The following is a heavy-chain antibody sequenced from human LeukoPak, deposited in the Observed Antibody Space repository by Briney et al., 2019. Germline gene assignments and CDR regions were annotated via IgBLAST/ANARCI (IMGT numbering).Heavy chain of an antibody. CDR2: IYHSGST. J-gene: IGHJ3*02. V-gene: IGHV4-38-2*01. Sequence: SETLSLTCAVSGYSISSCYYWGWIRQPPGKGLEWIGSIYHSGSTYYNPSLKSRVTISVDTSKNQFSLKLSSVTAADTAVYYCAGLVAATPIHAFDIWGQGTMVTVSS. D-gene: IGHD2-15*01. CDR1: GYSISSCYY. CDR3: AGLVAATPIHAFDI.